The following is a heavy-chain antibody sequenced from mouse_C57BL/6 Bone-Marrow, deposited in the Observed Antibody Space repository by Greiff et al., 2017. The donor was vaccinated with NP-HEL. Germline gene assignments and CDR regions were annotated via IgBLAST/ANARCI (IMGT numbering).Heavy chain of an antibody. CDR3: ARDRGYGSSYDY. CDR2: INYDGSST. Sequence: EVQVVESEGGLVQPGRSMKLSCTASGFTFSDYYMAWVRQVPEKGLEWVANINYDGSSTYYLDSLKSRFIISRDNAKNILYLQMSSLKSEDTATYYCARDRGYGSSYDYWGQGTTLTVSS. V-gene: IGHV5-16*01. CDR1: GFTFSDYY. J-gene: IGHJ2*01. D-gene: IGHD1-1*01.